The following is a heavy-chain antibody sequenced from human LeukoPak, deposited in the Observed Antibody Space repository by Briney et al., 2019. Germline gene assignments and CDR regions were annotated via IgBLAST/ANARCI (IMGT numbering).Heavy chain of an antibody. V-gene: IGHV3-23*01. J-gene: IGHJ4*02. CDR2: VTGNGGST. D-gene: IGHD1-26*01. Sequence: QPGGSLRLSCAASGFTFSIYAMSWVRQAPGKGLEWVSTVTGNGGSTYYADSVKGRFTISRDNSKNTLFLQMNSLRAGDLAVYYCAKVPMSGGTDDWGQGTLVTVSS. CDR3: AKVPMSGGTDD. CDR1: GFTFSIYA.